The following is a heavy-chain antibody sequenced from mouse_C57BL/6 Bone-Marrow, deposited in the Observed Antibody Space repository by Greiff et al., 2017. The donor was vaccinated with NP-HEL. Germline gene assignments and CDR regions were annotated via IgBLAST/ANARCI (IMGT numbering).Heavy chain of an antibody. J-gene: IGHJ3*01. CDR3: AREALGRETWFAY. CDR1: GYTFTSYW. V-gene: IGHV1-55*01. CDR2: IYPGSGST. D-gene: IGHD4-1*01. Sequence: QVQLKQPGAELVKPGASVKMSCKASGYTFTSYWITWVKQRPGQGLEWIGDIYPGSGSTNYNEKFKSKATLTVDTSSSTAYMQLSSLTSEDSAVYYCAREALGRETWFAYWGQGTLVTVSA.